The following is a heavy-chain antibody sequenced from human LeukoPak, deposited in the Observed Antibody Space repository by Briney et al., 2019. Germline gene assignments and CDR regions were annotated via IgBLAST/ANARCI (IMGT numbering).Heavy chain of an antibody. J-gene: IGHJ4*02. Sequence: PGGSLRLSCTASGFTFGDYAMSWSRQAPGKGLEWVGFIRSKAYGGTTEYAASVKGGFTISRDDSKSIAYLQMNSLKTEDTAVYYCTRDHLWFGQGPLAYWGQGTLVTVSS. V-gene: IGHV3-49*03. CDR1: GFTFGDYA. CDR2: IRSKAYGGTT. D-gene: IGHD3-10*01. CDR3: TRDHLWFGQGPLAY.